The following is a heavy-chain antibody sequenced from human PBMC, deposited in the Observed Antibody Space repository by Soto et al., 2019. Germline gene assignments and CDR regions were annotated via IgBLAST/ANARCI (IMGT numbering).Heavy chain of an antibody. Sequence: EVQLVEAGGGLVQPGGSLRLSCAASGFTFNIYSMNWVRQAPGKGLEWVSYITSDTTTIHYGDSVRGRFTISRDNAENSLCLQMNSLRGVDACAYYCARSGDGHFDNWGQGALVTVSS. V-gene: IGHV3-48*01. CDR1: GFTFNIYS. CDR3: ARSGDGHFDN. J-gene: IGHJ4*02. D-gene: IGHD3-10*01. CDR2: ITSDTTTI.